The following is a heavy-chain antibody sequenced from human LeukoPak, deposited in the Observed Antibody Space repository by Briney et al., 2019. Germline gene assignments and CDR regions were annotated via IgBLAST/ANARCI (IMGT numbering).Heavy chain of an antibody. D-gene: IGHD3-22*01. J-gene: IGHJ6*02. CDR2: IIPILGIA. V-gene: IGHV1-69*04. CDR3: ARDGGSGYYAYFYYYYGMDV. CDR1: GGTFSSYA. Sequence: ASVKVSCKASGGTFSSYAISWVRQAPGQGLEWMGRIIPILGIANYAQKFQGRVTITADKSTSTAYMELSSLRSEDTAAYYCARDGGSGYYAYFYYYYGMDVWGQGTTVTVSS.